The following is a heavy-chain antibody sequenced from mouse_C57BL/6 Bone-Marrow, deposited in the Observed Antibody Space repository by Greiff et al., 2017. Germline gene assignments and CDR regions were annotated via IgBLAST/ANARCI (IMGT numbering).Heavy chain of an antibody. Sequence: EVKLMESGPGLVKPSQTVFLTCTVTGISITTGNYRWSWIRQFPGNKLEWIGYIYYSGTITYNPSLTSRTTITRDTPKNQFFLEMNSLTAEDTATYYCARDAYYYGSSGYFDVWGTGTTVTVSS. CDR2: IYYSGTI. CDR3: ARDAYYYGSSGYFDV. V-gene: IGHV3-5*01. J-gene: IGHJ1*03. D-gene: IGHD1-1*01. CDR1: GISITTGNYR.